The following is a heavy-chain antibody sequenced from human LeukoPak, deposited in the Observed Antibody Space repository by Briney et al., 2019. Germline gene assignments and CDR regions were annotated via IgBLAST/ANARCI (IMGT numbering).Heavy chain of an antibody. CDR2: INHSGST. CDR1: GGSFSGYY. V-gene: IGHV4-34*01. Sequence: PSETLSLTCAVYGGSFSGYYWSWIRQPPGKGLEWIGEINHSGSTNYNPSLKSRVTISVDTSKNQFSLKLSSVTAADTAVYYCARTTLVKYSTSLYYYYYRDVWGKGTTVTVSS. D-gene: IGHD2-2*01. J-gene: IGHJ6*03. CDR3: ARTTLVKYSTSLYYYYYRDV.